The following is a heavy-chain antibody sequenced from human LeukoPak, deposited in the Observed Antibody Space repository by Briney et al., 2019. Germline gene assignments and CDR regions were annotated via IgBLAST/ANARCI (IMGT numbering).Heavy chain of an antibody. CDR2: INHSGST. Sequence: SETLSLTCAVYGGSFSGYYWSWIRQPPGKGLEWIGEINHSGSTNYNPSLKSRVTISVDTSKNQFSLKLSSVTAADTAVYYCARGTHYYGSGSYVDYWGPGTTVTVSS. V-gene: IGHV4-34*01. CDR1: GGSFSGYY. D-gene: IGHD3-10*01. J-gene: IGHJ4*03. CDR3: ARGTHYYGSGSYVDY.